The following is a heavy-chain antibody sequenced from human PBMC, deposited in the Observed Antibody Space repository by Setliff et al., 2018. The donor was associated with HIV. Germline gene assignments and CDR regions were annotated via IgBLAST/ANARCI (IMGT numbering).Heavy chain of an antibody. V-gene: IGHV4-34*01. CDR2: INHSGST. CDR3: ASEKKAWSVSDSFYEY. CDR1: GGSFSGYY. J-gene: IGHJ4*02. D-gene: IGHD3-3*01. Sequence: SETLSLTCAVYGGSFSGYYWNWIRQPPGKGLEWIGEINHSGSTNYNPSLKSRVTISVDTSKKKFSLKLTSMTATDTAVYYCASEKKAWSVSDSFYEYWGQGVPVTVSS.